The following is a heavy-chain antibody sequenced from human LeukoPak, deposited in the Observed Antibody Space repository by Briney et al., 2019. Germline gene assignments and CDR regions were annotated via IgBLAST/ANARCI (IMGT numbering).Heavy chain of an antibody. V-gene: IGHV3-30*02. J-gene: IGHJ3*02. CDR2: IRYDGSNK. CDR3: AKYAYNWNAPDGFDM. D-gene: IGHD1-1*01. CDR1: GFTFNNYG. Sequence: GGSLRLSCAASGFTFNNYGIHWVRQAPGKGLEWVAFIRYDGSNKYYADSVKGRFTISRDNSKNTLYLQMNSLRAEDTAVYFCAKYAYNWNAPDGFDMWGQGTMVIVSS.